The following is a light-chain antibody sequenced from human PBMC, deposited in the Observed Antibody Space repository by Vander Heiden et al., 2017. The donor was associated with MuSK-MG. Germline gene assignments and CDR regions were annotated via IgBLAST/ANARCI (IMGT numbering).Light chain of an antibody. CDR3: QQSYSTPWYT. CDR2: AAS. CDR1: QSISSY. Sequence: DIQMTQSPSSLSASVGDRVTITCRASQSISSYLNWYQQKPGKAPKLLIYAASSLQSGVPSRFSGSGSGTDFTLTISSLQPEDFATYYCQQSYSTPWYTFGQGTKLXIK. V-gene: IGKV1-39*01. J-gene: IGKJ2*01.